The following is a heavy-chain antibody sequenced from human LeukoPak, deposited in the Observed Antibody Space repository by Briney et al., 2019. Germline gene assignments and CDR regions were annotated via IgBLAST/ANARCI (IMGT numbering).Heavy chain of an antibody. CDR1: GFTFSSYA. D-gene: IGHD3-10*01. J-gene: IGHJ6*03. V-gene: IGHV3-30*04. Sequence: GGSLRLSCAASGFTFSSYAMHWVRQAPGKGLEWVAVISYDGSNKYYADSVKGRFTISRDNSKNTLYLQMNSLRAEDTAVYYCTSQGSGSYDYYYYMDVWGKGTTVTISS. CDR3: TSQGSGSYDYYYYMDV. CDR2: ISYDGSNK.